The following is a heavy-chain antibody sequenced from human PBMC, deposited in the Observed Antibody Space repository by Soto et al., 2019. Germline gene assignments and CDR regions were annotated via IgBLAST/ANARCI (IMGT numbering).Heavy chain of an antibody. CDR2: IYHSGST. V-gene: IGHV4-4*02. J-gene: IGHJ3*02. CDR1: GGSISSSNW. CDR3: ARDGGAVAGTGIDAFDI. D-gene: IGHD6-19*01. Sequence: SETLSLTCAVSGGSISSSNWWSWVRQPPGKGLEWIGEIYHSGSTNYNPSLKSRVTISVDKSKNQFSLRLSSVTAADTAVYYCARDGGAVAGTGIDAFDIWGQGTMVTVSS.